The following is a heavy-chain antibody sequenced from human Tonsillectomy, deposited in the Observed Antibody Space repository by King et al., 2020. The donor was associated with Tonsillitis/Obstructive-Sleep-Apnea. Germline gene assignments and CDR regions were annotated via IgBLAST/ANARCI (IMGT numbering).Heavy chain of an antibody. CDR1: GYTFTSYY. Sequence: VQLVESGAEVKKPGASVKVSCKASGYTFTSYYMHWVRQAPGQGLEWMGIINPSGGSTSYAQKFQGRVTMTRDTSTSTVYIELSSLRSVDTAVYYCARDQRFLVWSILTLYYFDYWGQRTLLTLSS. V-gene: IGHV1-46*01. D-gene: IGHD3-3*01. J-gene: IGHJ4*02. CDR2: INPSGGST. CDR3: ARDQRFLVWSILTLYYFDY.